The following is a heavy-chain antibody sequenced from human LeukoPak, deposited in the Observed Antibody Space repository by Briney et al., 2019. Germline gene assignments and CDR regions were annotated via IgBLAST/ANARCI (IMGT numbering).Heavy chain of an antibody. J-gene: IGHJ6*04. CDR1: GYTFTSYG. D-gene: IGHD3-10*01. CDR3: ATSYGSGSYYTQSYYYCGMDV. CDR2: ISAYNGNT. Sequence: ASVKVSCTASGYTFTSYGIRWVRQAPGQGLEWMGWISAYNGNTNYAQKLQGRVTMTTDTSTSTAYMELRSLRSDDTAVYYCATSYGSGSYYTQSYYYCGMDVWGKGTTVTVSS. V-gene: IGHV1-18*04.